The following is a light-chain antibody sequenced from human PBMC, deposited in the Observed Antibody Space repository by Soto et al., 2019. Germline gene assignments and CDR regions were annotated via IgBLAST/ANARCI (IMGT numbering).Light chain of an antibody. CDR3: QQYNSYSWT. CDR2: GAS. V-gene: IGKV3-15*01. CDR1: QSVSSN. J-gene: IGKJ1*01. Sequence: MKLSAATLSLSPGERATLSCKASQSVSSNYAWYQQKPGQAPRLLIYGASTRATGIPARFSGSGSGTEFTLTISSLQPDDFATYYCQQYNSYSWTFGQVTKVAIK.